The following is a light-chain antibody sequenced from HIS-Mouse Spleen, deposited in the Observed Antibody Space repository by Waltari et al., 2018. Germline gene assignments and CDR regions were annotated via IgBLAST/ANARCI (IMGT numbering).Light chain of an antibody. CDR2: RNN. J-gene: IGLJ3*02. CDR1: SSHTGSNY. V-gene: IGLV1-47*01. CDR3: AAWDDSLSGRWV. Sequence: QSVLTQPPSASGTPGQRVTISCSGSSSHTGSNYVYWYQQLPGTAPKLLIYRNNQRPSGVPDRFSGSKSGTSASLAISGLRSEDEADYYCAAWDDSLSGRWVFGGGTKLTVL.